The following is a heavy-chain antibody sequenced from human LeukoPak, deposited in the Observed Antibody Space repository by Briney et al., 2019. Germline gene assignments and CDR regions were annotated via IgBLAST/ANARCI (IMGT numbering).Heavy chain of an antibody. J-gene: IGHJ4*02. Sequence: SETLSLTCTVSGDSISSYHWSWIRQPPGKGLEWLGYMYNSGNTNYNPSLRSRVSISVDTSKNQFSLQLSSVTAADTAVYYCARVKSGSYPRFDYWGQGTLVTVSS. V-gene: IGHV4-59*01. CDR3: ARVKSGSYPRFDY. CDR2: MYNSGNT. D-gene: IGHD1-26*01. CDR1: GDSISSYH.